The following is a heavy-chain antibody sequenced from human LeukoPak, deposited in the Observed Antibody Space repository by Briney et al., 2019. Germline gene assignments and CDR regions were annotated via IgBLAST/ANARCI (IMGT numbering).Heavy chain of an antibody. Sequence: SQTLSLTCAISGDSFSGNSTAYNWIRQSSSRGLEWLGRTYYRSKWYNDYAVSVKSRIIINPDTSKNQLSLQLKSVTPEDTAVYYCARGGQGDGYSADEAFDFWGQGTMVTVSS. D-gene: IGHD5-24*01. CDR3: ARGGQGDGYSADEAFDF. V-gene: IGHV6-1*01. J-gene: IGHJ3*01. CDR2: TYYRSKWYN. CDR1: GDSFSGNSTA.